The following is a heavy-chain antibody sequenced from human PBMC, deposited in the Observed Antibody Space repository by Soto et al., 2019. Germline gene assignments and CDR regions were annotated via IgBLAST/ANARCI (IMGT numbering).Heavy chain of an antibody. V-gene: IGHV3-23*01. J-gene: IGHJ2*01. CDR1: GFTFINYA. D-gene: IGHD3-10*01. Sequence: EVQLLESGGGLVQPGGSLRLSCEGSGFTFINYAMNWVRQAPGEGLEWVSAVSGGGDTTFYADSVKGRFTSSRDTSKNTVSLQINSLGVDDTAVYYCARKVPGSTSPPIYWYFDLWGRGTVVTVSS. CDR2: VSGGGDTT. CDR3: ARKVPGSTSPPIYWYFDL.